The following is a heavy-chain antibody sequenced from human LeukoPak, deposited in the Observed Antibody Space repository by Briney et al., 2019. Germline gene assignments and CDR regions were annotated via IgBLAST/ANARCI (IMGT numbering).Heavy chain of an antibody. CDR3: ATDLWGAINY. D-gene: IGHD1-26*01. CDR1: GFTFSIAW. CDR2: IDNDGIAT. V-gene: IGHV3-74*01. Sequence: GGSLRLSCAASGFTFSIAWMHWVRQAPGKGLVGVSRIDNDGIATSYADSVKGRFTISRDNAKNTLYLQMNSLRVDDTAVYYCATDLWGAINYWGQGTLVTVSS. J-gene: IGHJ4*02.